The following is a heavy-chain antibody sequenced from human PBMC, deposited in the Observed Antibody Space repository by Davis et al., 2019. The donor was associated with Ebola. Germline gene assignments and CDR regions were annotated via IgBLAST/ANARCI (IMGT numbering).Heavy chain of an antibody. Sequence: PSETLSLTCTVSGGSISSYYWSWIRQPPGKGLEWIGSIYYSGSTYYNPSLKSRVTISVDTSKNQFSLKLSSVTAADTAVYYCATREGTAFDIWGQGTMVTVSS. CDR3: ATREGTAFDI. CDR1: GGSISSYY. V-gene: IGHV4-59*05. D-gene: IGHD1-1*01. J-gene: IGHJ3*02. CDR2: IYYSGST.